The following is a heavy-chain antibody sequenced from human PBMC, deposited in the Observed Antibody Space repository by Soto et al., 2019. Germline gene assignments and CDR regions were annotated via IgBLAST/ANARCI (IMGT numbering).Heavy chain of an antibody. D-gene: IGHD3-3*01. CDR3: AHRPGDFWSGYLLLPPPDAFDI. J-gene: IGHJ3*02. CDR1: GFSLSTSGVG. CDR2: IYWDDDK. Sequence: GSGPTLVNPTQTLTLTCTFSGFSLSTSGVGVGWIRQPPGKALEWLALIYWDDDKRYSPSLKSRLTITTDTSKNQVVLTMTNMDPVDTATYYCAHRPGDFWSGYLLLPPPDAFDIWGQGTMVTVSS. V-gene: IGHV2-5*02.